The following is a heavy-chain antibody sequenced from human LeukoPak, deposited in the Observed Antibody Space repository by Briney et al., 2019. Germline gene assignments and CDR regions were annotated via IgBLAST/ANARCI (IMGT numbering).Heavy chain of an antibody. Sequence: GAPVKVSCKASGGTFSSYAISWVRQAPGQGLEWMGGIIPIFGTANYAQKFQGRVTITTDESTSTAYMELSSLRSEDTAVYYCARTIFGVDFDYFDYWGQGTLVTVSS. CDR1: GGTFSSYA. D-gene: IGHD3-3*01. J-gene: IGHJ4*02. CDR2: IIPIFGTA. V-gene: IGHV1-69*05. CDR3: ARTIFGVDFDYFDY.